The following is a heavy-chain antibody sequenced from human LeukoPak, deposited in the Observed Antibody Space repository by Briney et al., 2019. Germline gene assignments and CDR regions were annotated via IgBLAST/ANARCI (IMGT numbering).Heavy chain of an antibody. J-gene: IGHJ2*01. CDR3: VQEFNHEQWFFDI. D-gene: IGHD3-22*01. CDR1: GFIFSSYS. V-gene: IGHV3-30*18. CDR2: VSTDGTIK. Sequence: GGSLRLSCAASGFIFSSYSMHWVRQAPGKGLEWVAVVSTDGTIKYYADSMKGRFTVSRDNSKNTVDLQMNSLGVEDTALYFCVQEFNHEQWFFDIWGRGTLVTVSS.